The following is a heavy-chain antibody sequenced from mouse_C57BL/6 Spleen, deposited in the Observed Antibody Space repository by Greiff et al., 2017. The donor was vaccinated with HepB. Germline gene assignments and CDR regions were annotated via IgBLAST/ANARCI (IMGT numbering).Heavy chain of an antibody. J-gene: IGHJ1*03. V-gene: IGHV1-22*01. CDR3: ASHYGSSYEYFDV. CDR2: INPNNGGT. CDR1: GYTFTDYN. D-gene: IGHD1-1*01. Sequence: EVQLQQSGPELVKPGASVKMSCKASGYTFTDYNMHWVKQSHGKSLEWIGYINPNNGGTSYNQKFKGKATLTVNKSSSTAYMELRSLTSEDSAVYDCASHYGSSYEYFDVWGTGTTVTVSS.